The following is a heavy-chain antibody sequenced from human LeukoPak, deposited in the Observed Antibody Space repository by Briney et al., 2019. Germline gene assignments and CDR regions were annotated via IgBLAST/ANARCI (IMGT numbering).Heavy chain of an antibody. CDR2: IIPIFGTA. J-gene: IGHJ4*02. V-gene: IGHV1-69*01. Sequence: SVKVSCKASGGTFSSYAISWVRQAPGQGLEWMGGIIPIFGTANYAQKFQGRVTITADESASTVYMELSSLRSEDTAVYYCARPDIAVAGLIDSWGQGTLVTVSS. D-gene: IGHD6-19*01. CDR1: GGTFSSYA. CDR3: ARPDIAVAGLIDS.